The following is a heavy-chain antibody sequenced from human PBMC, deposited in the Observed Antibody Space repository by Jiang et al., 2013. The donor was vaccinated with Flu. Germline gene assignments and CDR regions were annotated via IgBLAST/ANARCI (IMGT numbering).Heavy chain of an antibody. J-gene: IGHJ1*01. CDR3: ARLTYSGSLKH. Sequence: TCTVSGGSISSSSYYWGWIRQPPGKGLEWIGSIYYSGSTYYNPSLKSRVTISVDTSKNQFSLKLSSVTATDTAVYYCARLTYSGSLKHWGQGTLVTVSS. CDR1: GGSISSSSYY. V-gene: IGHV4-39*01. CDR2: IYYSGST. D-gene: IGHD1-26*01.